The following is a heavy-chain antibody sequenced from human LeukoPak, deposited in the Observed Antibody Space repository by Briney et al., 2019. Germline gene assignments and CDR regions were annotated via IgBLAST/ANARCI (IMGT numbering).Heavy chain of an antibody. CDR3: ARDAA. D-gene: IGHD2-15*01. J-gene: IGHJ4*02. CDR2: INPNSGGT. CDR1: GYTFTGYY. Sequence: ASVKVSCKASGYTFTGYYMHWVRQAPGQGLEWMGWINPNSGGTNYAQKFQGRVTMTEDTSTDTAYMELSSLRSEDTAVYYCARDAAWGQGTLVTVSS. V-gene: IGHV1-2*02.